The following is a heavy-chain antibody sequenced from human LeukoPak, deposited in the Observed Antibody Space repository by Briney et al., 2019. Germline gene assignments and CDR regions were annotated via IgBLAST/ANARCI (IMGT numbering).Heavy chain of an antibody. CDR2: INPDSGGT. Sequence: ASVKVSCKASGYTFTGYYIHWVRQAPGQRPEWLGWINPDSGGTKYAQKFQGRVTMTRDTSISTAYMELSRLRSDDTAVYYCARVQSSTTDYYYYYMDVWGKGTTVTISS. D-gene: IGHD4-11*01. J-gene: IGHJ6*03. V-gene: IGHV1-2*02. CDR1: GYTFTGYY. CDR3: ARVQSSTTDYYYYYMDV.